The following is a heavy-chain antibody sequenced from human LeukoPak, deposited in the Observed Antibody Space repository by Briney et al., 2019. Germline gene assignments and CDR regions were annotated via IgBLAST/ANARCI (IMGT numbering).Heavy chain of an antibody. CDR1: GITVSTNY. Sequence: PGGSLRLSCAASGITVSTNYMTWVRQAPGKGLEWVSVIYSDGTTYYADSVKGRFTISRDNSKNTVYLQMNSLRAEDTAVYYCARGLGYGSGPVDHWGQGTLVTLSS. V-gene: IGHV3-53*01. J-gene: IGHJ4*02. D-gene: IGHD3-10*01. CDR3: ARGLGYGSGPVDH. CDR2: IYSDGTT.